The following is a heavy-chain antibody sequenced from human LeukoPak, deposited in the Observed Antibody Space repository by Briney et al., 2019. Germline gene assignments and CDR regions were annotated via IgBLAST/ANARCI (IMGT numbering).Heavy chain of an antibody. V-gene: IGHV4-61*05. CDR3: ARVGGYCTNGVCHNWFDP. CDR2: IFYSGST. CDR1: SGSISTSNYY. Sequence: SETLSLTCTVSSGSISTSNYYWGWVRQPPGKALEWIGNIFYSGSTNYNPSLKSRVTISVDTSKNQFSLKLSSVTAADTAVYYCARVGGYCTNGVCHNWFDPWGQGTLVTVSS. J-gene: IGHJ5*02. D-gene: IGHD2-8*01.